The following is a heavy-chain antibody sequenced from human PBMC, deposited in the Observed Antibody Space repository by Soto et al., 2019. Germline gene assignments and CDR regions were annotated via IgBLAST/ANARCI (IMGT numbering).Heavy chain of an antibody. Sequence: ESGPTMVNPTQTLTLTCTFSGFSLSTSGVGVGWIRQPPGKALEWLALIYWNDDKRYSPSLKSRLTITKDTSKNQVVLTMTNMDPVDTATYYCAHRLISGSSWPWGQGTLVKSPQ. J-gene: IGHJ5*02. D-gene: IGHD1-26*01. CDR1: GFSLSTSGVG. CDR2: IYWNDDK. V-gene: IGHV2-5*01. CDR3: AHRLISGSSWP.